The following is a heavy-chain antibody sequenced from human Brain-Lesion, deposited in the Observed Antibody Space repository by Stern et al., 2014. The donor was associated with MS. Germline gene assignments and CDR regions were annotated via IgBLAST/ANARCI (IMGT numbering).Heavy chain of an antibody. J-gene: IGHJ6*02. D-gene: IGHD2-2*01. CDR3: ARGRVVPGFQYYATDV. CDR2: IFNSGST. CDR1: GGSISSGGYY. Sequence: QVQLQESGPGLVKPSQTLSLSCTVSGGSISSGGYYWSWIRQPAGKGLEWIGRIFNSGSTTYKPSLKSRVTISIATSQNKFSLRLNSMTAADTAVYYCARGRVVPGFQYYATDVWGQGTTVIVSS. V-gene: IGHV4-61*02.